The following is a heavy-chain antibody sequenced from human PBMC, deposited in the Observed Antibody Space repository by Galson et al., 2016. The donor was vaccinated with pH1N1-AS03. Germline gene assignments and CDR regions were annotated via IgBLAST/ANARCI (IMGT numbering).Heavy chain of an antibody. CDR3: ARGPVSYSNYWFPPPDY. CDR1: GFTFRTYT. V-gene: IGHV3-64*01. CDR2: ISGNGVST. D-gene: IGHD6-13*01. J-gene: IGHJ4*02. Sequence: SLRLSCAASGFTFRTYTMNWVRQAPGKGLEYVSAISGNGVSTYYANSVKGRFTISRDNSKNTLYLQMGSLRAEDMAVYYCARGPVSYSNYWFPPPDYWGQGTLVTVSS.